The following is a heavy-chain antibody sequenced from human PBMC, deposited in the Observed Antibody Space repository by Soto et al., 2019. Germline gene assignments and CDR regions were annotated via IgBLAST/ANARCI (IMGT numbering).Heavy chain of an antibody. CDR3: ARDPRYCSGGNCYSSYYYYYLDV. Sequence: EVQLVESVGGLVQPGGSLRLSCAASGFIFSSYSMNCVRHAPGKGLEWVSYISSSSDTIYYADSVKGRFTITRDNAKNSLYLQMNSLRAEETAVYYCARDPRYCSGGNCYSSYYYYYLDVWGIGTTVTVSS. CDR2: ISSSSDTI. D-gene: IGHD2-15*01. J-gene: IGHJ6*03. CDR1: GFIFSSYS. V-gene: IGHV3-48*01.